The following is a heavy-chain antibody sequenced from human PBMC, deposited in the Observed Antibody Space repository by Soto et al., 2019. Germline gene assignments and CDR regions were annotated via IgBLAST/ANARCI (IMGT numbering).Heavy chain of an antibody. Sequence: SQTLSLTSAISRDSASSNSAAWKWSRQSPSRGLGWLGRTYYRSKWYNDYAVSVKSRITINPDTSKNQFSLQLNSVTPEDTAVYCFVRVKKQLANGMAVWGQGTMVTVSS. J-gene: IGHJ6*02. CDR2: TYYRSKWYN. V-gene: IGHV6-1*01. D-gene: IGHD6-13*01. CDR3: VRVKKQLANGMAV. CDR1: RDSASSNSAA.